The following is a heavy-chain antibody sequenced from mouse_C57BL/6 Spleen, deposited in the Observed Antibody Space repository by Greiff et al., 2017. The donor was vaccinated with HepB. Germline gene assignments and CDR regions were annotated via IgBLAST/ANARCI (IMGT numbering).Heavy chain of an antibody. J-gene: IGHJ4*01. CDR1: GFTFSSYA. Sequence: EVQVVESGEGLVKPGGSLKLSCAASGFTFSSYAMSWVRQTPEKRLEWVAYISSGGDYIYYADTVKGRFTISRDNARNTLYLQMSSLKSEDTAMYYCTRDRGSSPYYYAMDYWGQGTSVTVSS. CDR2: ISSGGDYI. V-gene: IGHV5-9-1*02. D-gene: IGHD1-1*01. CDR3: TRDRGSSPYYYAMDY.